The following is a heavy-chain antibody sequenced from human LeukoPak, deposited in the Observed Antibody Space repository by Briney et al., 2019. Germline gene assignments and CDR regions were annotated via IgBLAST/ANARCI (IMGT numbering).Heavy chain of an antibody. CDR3: ARGLYYYDSSGYYYLGY. J-gene: IGHJ4*02. CDR2: ISSPSI. D-gene: IGHD3-22*01. Sequence: GGSLRLSCAASGFTLSAYEMNWVRQAPGKGLEWVSYISSPSIHYADSVKGRFTISRDNAKNSLYLQMNSLRAEDTAVYYCARGLYYYDSSGYYYLGYWGQGTLVTVSS. V-gene: IGHV3-48*03. CDR1: GFTLSAYE.